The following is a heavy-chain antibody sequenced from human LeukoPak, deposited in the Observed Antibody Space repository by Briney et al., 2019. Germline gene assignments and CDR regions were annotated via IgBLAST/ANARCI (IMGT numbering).Heavy chain of an antibody. V-gene: IGHV3-33*01. CDR1: RFTFSRYG. J-gene: IGHJ3*01. CDR2: IRYDGSDH. Sequence: GGALRLSFAGYRFTFSRYGMHWARQAPGKGLEWVALIRYDGSDHWYGDSAKGRFTISRDNSKHTVYLQMDSLRDEDTAVYYCARWGIVGHDAFDLWGQGTMVTVSS. D-gene: IGHD1-26*01. CDR3: ARWGIVGHDAFDL.